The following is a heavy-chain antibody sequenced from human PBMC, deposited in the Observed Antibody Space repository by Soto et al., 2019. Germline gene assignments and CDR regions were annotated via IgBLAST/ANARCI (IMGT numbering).Heavy chain of an antibody. CDR2: IIPMFGTA. CDR1: GGTFGSYT. J-gene: IGHJ6*02. CDR3: AGQKAMRPHFYSGMDV. Sequence: QVHLVQSGAEVKKPGSSVKVSCTASGGTFGSYTVTWVRQAPGQGLEWMGEIIPMFGTASYAQKFQGRVTLTADNSTTTAHMELSSPSSDDTAVYFCAGQKAMRPHFYSGMDVWGQGTTVTVSS. V-gene: IGHV1-69*06.